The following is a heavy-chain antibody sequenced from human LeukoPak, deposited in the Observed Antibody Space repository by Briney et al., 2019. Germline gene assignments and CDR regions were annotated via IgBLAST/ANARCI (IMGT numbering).Heavy chain of an antibody. J-gene: IGHJ6*02. CDR2: IYYSGST. CDR1: GGSISSYY. Sequence: SETLSLTCTVSGGSISSYYWSWIRQPPGKGLEWIGYIYYSGSTNYNPSLKSRVTISVDTSKNQFSLKLSSVTAADTAVYYCARGYCSSTSYYPSGYYGIDVWGQGTTVTVSS. V-gene: IGHV4-59*01. D-gene: IGHD2-2*01. CDR3: ARGYCSSTSYYPSGYYGIDV.